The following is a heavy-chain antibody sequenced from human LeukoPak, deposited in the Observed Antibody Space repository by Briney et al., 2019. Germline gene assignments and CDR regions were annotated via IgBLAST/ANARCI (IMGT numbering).Heavy chain of an antibody. CDR2: ISYDGSNK. CDR3: AKDRWGIATAGNSDYYYYYGMDV. Sequence: GGSLRLSCAASGFTFSSYGMHWVRQAPGKGLEWVAVISYDGSNKYYADSVKGRFTISRDNSKNTLYLQMNSLRGEDTAVYYCAKDRWGIATAGNSDYYYYYGMDVWGQGTTVTVSS. CDR1: GFTFSSYG. J-gene: IGHJ6*02. D-gene: IGHD6-13*01. V-gene: IGHV3-30*18.